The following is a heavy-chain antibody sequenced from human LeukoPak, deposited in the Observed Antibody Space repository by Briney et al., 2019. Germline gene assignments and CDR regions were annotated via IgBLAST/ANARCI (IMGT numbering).Heavy chain of an antibody. CDR1: GYTFSSYW. J-gene: IGHJ5*02. CDR2: IKQDGNEK. V-gene: IGHV3-7*03. Sequence: PGGSLRLSCAGSGYTFSSYWMSWVRQAPGKGLEWVAIIKQDGNEKYYVDSVKCRFTISRDNAKNSLYLQMNSLRAEDMALYYCAKCGGLWFGEFDPWGQGTLVTVSS. D-gene: IGHD3-10*01. CDR3: AKCGGLWFGEFDP.